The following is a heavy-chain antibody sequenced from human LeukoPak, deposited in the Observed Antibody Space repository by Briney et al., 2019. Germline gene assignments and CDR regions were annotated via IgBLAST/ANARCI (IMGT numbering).Heavy chain of an antibody. CDR3: TTSTSPGIDY. V-gene: IGHV3-15*01. D-gene: IGHD2/OR15-2a*01. J-gene: IGHJ4*02. CDR1: GFTFTNAW. Sequence: GGSLRLSCAASGFTFTNAWMSWVRQAPGKGLEWVGRIKSKIHGGTTDYAAPVKGRFSISRDDSKDTLYLQMNGLETEDPAVYYCTTSTSPGIDYWGQGTLVTVSS. CDR2: IKSKIHGGTT.